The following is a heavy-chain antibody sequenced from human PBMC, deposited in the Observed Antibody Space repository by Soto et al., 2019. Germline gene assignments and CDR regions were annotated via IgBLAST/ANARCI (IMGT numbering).Heavy chain of an antibody. V-gene: IGHV1-18*01. Sequence: QVQLVQSGAEVKKPGASVKVSCKASGYTFTSYGISWVRQAPGQGLEWMGWISAYNGNTNYAQKLQGRVTITTDKSTSTAYMEVRSLRSDDTAVYCCARVVGSGWPVAWFDPWGQGTLVTVSS. J-gene: IGHJ5*02. CDR1: GYTFTSYG. D-gene: IGHD6-19*01. CDR3: ARVVGSGWPVAWFDP. CDR2: ISAYNGNT.